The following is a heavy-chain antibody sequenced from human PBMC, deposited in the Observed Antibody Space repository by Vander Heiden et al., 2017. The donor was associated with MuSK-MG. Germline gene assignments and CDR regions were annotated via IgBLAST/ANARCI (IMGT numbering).Heavy chain of an antibody. D-gene: IGHD6-19*01. V-gene: IGHV4-34*01. Sequence: QVQLQQWGAGLLKPSETLSLTCAVYGGSFSGYYWSWIRQPPGKGLEWIGEINHSGSTNYNPALKSRVTISVDTSKNQFSLKLSSVTAADTAVYYCARDWYSSGFPFDYWGQGTLVTVYS. CDR2: INHSGST. J-gene: IGHJ4*02. CDR3: ARDWYSSGFPFDY. CDR1: GGSFSGYY.